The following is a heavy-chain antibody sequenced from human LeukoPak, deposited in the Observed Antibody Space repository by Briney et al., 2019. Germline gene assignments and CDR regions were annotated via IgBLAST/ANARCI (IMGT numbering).Heavy chain of an antibody. Sequence: GGSLRLSCAASGFTFSSYGMHWVRQAPGKGLEWVAVMSYDGSNKYYADSVQGRFTISRDNSKNTLYLQMNSLRAEDTAVYYCANEGDGSSWYVWGQGTLLTVSS. J-gene: IGHJ4*02. CDR3: ANEGDGSSWYV. CDR1: GFTFSSYG. D-gene: IGHD6-13*01. CDR2: MSYDGSNK. V-gene: IGHV3-30*18.